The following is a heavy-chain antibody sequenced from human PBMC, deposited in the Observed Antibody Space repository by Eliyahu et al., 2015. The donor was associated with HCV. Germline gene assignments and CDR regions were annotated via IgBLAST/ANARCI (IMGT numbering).Heavy chain of an antibody. CDR3: AKDPAGGDYVEGWFDP. D-gene: IGHD4-17*01. J-gene: IGHJ5*02. Sequence: EVQLLESGGGLVQPGGSLRLSCAAYGFTFXXYAMSWVRQAPGKGLEWVSSISGSAINTYYADSVKGRFTISRDNSKNTLYLQMNSLRAEDTAVYYCAKDPAGGDYVEGWFDPWGQGTLVTVSS. V-gene: IGHV3-23*01. CDR1: GFTFXXYA. CDR2: ISGSAINT.